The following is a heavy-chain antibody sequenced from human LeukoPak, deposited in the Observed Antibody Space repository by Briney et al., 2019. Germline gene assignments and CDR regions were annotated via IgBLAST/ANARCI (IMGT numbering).Heavy chain of an antibody. V-gene: IGHV1-69*04. D-gene: IGHD2-2*01. J-gene: IGHJ4*02. CDR1: GGTFSSYA. Sequence: GSSVKVSCKASGGTFSSYAISWVRQAPGQGLEWMGRIIPILGIANHAQKFQGRVTITADKSTSTAYMELSSLRSEDTAVYYCARVYCSSTSCPHGYFDYWGQGTLVTVSS. CDR3: ARVYCSSTSCPHGYFDY. CDR2: IIPILGIA.